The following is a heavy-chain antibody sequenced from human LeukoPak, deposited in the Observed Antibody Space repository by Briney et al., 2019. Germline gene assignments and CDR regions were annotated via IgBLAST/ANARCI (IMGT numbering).Heavy chain of an antibody. V-gene: IGHV3-21*04. CDR1: GFTFRSYS. CDR2: ITSSSSYL. CDR3: ARNNWFDP. Sequence: GGSLRLSCAASGFTFRSYSMNWVRQSPGKGLEWVSSITSSSSYLFYADSVKGRFTISRDNVKNSLYLQMNSLRAEDTAVYYCARNNWFDPWGQGTLVTVSS. J-gene: IGHJ5*02.